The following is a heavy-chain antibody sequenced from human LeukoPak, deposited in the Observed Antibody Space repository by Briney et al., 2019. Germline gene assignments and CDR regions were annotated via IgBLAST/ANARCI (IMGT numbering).Heavy chain of an antibody. CDR1: GFPFSSYW. D-gene: IGHD5-24*01. J-gene: IGHJ4*02. CDR2: IKQDGSKK. CDR3: TRVGYIDEGIDY. Sequence: GGSLRLSCVASGFPFSSYWMTWVRQAPGKGLEWVANIKQDGSKKSYVGSVKGRFTISRDNAKNSLYLQMNSLRAEDTAIYYCTRVGYIDEGIDYWGQGTLVTVSS. V-gene: IGHV3-7*04.